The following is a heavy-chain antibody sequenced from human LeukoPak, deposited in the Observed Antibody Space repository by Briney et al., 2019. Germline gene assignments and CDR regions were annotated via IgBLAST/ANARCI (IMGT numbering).Heavy chain of an antibody. CDR1: GFTFSSFS. CDR3: ARAQQLTRFDP. J-gene: IGHJ5*02. Sequence: PGGSLRLSCAASGFTFSSFSMNWVRQAPGKGLEWVSYISTSSSTIYYADSVKGRFTISRDNAKNSLYLQMNSLRAEDTAVYYCARAQQLTRFDPWGQGTLVTVSS. V-gene: IGHV3-48*01. CDR2: ISTSSSTI. D-gene: IGHD6-13*01.